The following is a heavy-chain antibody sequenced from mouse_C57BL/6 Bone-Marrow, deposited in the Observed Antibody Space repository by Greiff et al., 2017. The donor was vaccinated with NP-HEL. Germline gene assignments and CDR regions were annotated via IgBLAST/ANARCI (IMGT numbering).Heavy chain of an antibody. CDR1: GFTFSDYY. CDR2: ISNGGGST. D-gene: IGHD1-3*01. V-gene: IGHV5-12*01. Sequence: EVQVVESGGGLVQPGGSLKLSCAASGFTFSDYYMYWVRQTPEKRLEWVAYISNGGGSTYYPDTVKGRFTISRDNAKNTLYLQMSRLKSEDTAMYYCARHNSDYAMDYWGQGTSVTVSS. J-gene: IGHJ4*01. CDR3: ARHNSDYAMDY.